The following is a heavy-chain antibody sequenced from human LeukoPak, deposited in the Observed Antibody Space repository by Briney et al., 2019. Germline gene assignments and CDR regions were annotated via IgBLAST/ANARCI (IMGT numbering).Heavy chain of an antibody. J-gene: IGHJ4*02. CDR3: ARGESYRDY. CDR2: IRKDGNNE. D-gene: IGHD1-26*01. CDR1: GFSFNAYA. V-gene: IGHV3-30*02. Sequence: GGSLRLSCAASGFSFNAYAMHWVRQAPGKGLEWVAFIRKDGNNERYADSVKGRFTISRDNSKNTLYLQMNSLRTEDTAVYYCARGESYRDYWGQGTLVTVSS.